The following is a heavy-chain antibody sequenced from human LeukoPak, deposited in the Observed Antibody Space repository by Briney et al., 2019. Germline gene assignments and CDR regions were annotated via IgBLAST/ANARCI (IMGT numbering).Heavy chain of an antibody. Sequence: GGSLRLSCAASGFTFSSYWMSWVRQAPGKGLEWVAVISYDGSNKYYADSVKGRFTISRDNSKNTLYLQMNSLRAEDTAVYYCARGSGIAAAAPDYWGQGTLVTVSS. CDR2: ISYDGSNK. V-gene: IGHV3-30*03. CDR1: GFTFSSYW. D-gene: IGHD6-13*01. CDR3: ARGSGIAAAAPDY. J-gene: IGHJ4*02.